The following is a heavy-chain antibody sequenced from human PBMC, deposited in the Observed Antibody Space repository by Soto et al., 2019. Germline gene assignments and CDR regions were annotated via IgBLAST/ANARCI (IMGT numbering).Heavy chain of an antibody. CDR1: GFTVSSNY. Sequence: EVQLVESGGGLVQPGGSLRLSCAASGFTVSSNYMSWVRQAPGKGLEWVSVIYSGGSTYYADSVKGGFTISRDNSKNTLYLQMNSLRAEDTAVYYCARANLNDYIWGSYRPTGGYFDYWGQGTLVTVSS. CDR3: ARANLNDYIWGSYRPTGGYFDY. CDR2: IYSGGST. D-gene: IGHD3-16*02. V-gene: IGHV3-66*01. J-gene: IGHJ4*02.